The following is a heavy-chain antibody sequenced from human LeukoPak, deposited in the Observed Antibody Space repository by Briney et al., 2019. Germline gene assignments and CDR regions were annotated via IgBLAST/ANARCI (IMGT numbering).Heavy chain of an antibody. Sequence: GESLKISCKGAGDSFTSCGVGWVRQMPGKGLEGMGSIYPGDSDTSYSPSFQGQVTISTDKSISTAYLQWSSLNASDTDMYYCARQNPYYGSGSYSYNWFDPWGQATMVTVSS. J-gene: IGHJ5*02. V-gene: IGHV5-51*01. CDR2: IYPGDSDT. CDR1: GDSFTSCG. D-gene: IGHD3-10*01. CDR3: ARQNPYYGSGSYSYNWFDP.